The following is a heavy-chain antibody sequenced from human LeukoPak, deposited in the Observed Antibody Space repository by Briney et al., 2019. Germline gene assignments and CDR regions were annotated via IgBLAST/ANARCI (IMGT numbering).Heavy chain of an antibody. CDR2: ISSSSSYI. V-gene: IGHV3-21*01. D-gene: IGHD2-2*01. J-gene: IGHJ4*02. CDR3: ARDGRTSSHRLDY. Sequence: GGSLRLSCAASGFTFSSYSMNWVRQAPGKGLEWVSSISSSSSYIYYADSVKGRFTISRDNAKNSLYLQMNSLRAEDTAVYYCARDGRTSSHRLDYWGQGTLVTVSS. CDR1: GFTFSSYS.